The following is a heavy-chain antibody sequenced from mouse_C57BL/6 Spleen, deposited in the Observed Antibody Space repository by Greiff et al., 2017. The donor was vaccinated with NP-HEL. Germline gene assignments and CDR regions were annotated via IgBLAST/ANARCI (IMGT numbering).Heavy chain of an antibody. D-gene: IGHD2-2*01. CDR2: IHPNSGST. J-gene: IGHJ3*01. Sequence: VQLQQPGAELVKPGASVKLSCKASGYTFTSYWMHWVKQRPGQGLEWIGMIHPNSGSTNYNEKFKSKATLTVDKYSSTAYMQLSSLTSEDSAVYSCARSWDGYDWGDWFAYWGQGTLVTVSA. V-gene: IGHV1-64*01. CDR3: ARSWDGYDWGDWFAY. CDR1: GYTFTSYW.